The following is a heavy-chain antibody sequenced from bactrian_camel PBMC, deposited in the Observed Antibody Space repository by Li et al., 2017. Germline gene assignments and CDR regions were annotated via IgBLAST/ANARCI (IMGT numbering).Heavy chain of an antibody. Sequence: QLVESGGGLVQPGGSLTLSCTASGFTFSGYWMYWVRQTPAKGLEWVSGVASNGGSTEYADSIVGRFTISRDNAKNMVYLHMTSLKPEDTGVYYCVRDYKSGAYRDDFGYWGQGTQVTVS. CDR2: VASNGGST. CDR1: GFTFSGYW. V-gene: IGHV3S25*01. D-gene: IGHD4*01. J-gene: IGHJ6*01. CDR3: VRDYKSGAYRDDFGY.